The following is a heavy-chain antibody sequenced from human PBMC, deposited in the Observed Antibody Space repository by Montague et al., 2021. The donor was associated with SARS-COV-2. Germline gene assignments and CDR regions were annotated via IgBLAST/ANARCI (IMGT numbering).Heavy chain of an antibody. V-gene: IGHV4-39*07. CDR3: ARVGGGRTFYY. D-gene: IGHD3-16*01. CDR2: IYYSGSS. Sequence: SETLSLTCTVSGGSISNSSYYWAWIRQPPGKGLEYIGTIYYSGSSYYNPSLKSRVAMSVDTSKNQFSLKLDSVTAADTAVYYCARVGGGRTFYYWGQGILVTVSS. CDR1: GGSISNSSYY. J-gene: IGHJ4*02.